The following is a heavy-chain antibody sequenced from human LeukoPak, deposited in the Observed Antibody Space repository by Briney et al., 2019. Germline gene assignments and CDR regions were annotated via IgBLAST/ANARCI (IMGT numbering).Heavy chain of an antibody. V-gene: IGHV4-34*01. Sequence: SETVSLTCAVFGGSFSDYYWNWIRPPPGKGLEWIGEINHSVSTNSNPSLKSRVTISADTSKNQFSLKLSSVTAADTAVYYCARAPGEWFGELLAYYFDYWGQGTLVAVSS. CDR2: INHSVST. CDR3: ARAPGEWFGELLAYYFDY. J-gene: IGHJ4*02. D-gene: IGHD3-10*01. CDR1: GGSFSDYY.